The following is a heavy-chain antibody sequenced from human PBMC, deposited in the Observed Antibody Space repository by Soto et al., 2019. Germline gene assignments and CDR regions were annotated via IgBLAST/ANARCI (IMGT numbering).Heavy chain of an antibody. V-gene: IGHV3-21*01. D-gene: IGHD6-6*01. Sequence: GGSLRLSCAASGFTFSSYSMNWVRQAPGKGLEWVSSISSSSSYIYYADSVKGRFTISRDNAKNSLYLQMNSLRAEDTAVYFCARDSPRIAARPILFEYWGQGTLVTVSS. CDR1: GFTFSSYS. J-gene: IGHJ4*02. CDR3: ARDSPRIAARPILFEY. CDR2: ISSSSSYI.